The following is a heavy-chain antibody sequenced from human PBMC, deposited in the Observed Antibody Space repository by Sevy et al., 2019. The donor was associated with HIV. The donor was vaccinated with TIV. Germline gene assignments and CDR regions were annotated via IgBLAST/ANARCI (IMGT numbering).Heavy chain of an antibody. V-gene: IGHV3-13*01. D-gene: IGHD3-22*01. J-gene: IGHJ6*02. CDR1: GFTFSSYD. CDR3: TRATDYYDNSGGMDV. Sequence: GGSLRLSCAASGFTFSSYDMHWVRQATGKGLEWVSAIGTAGDTYYPGSVKGRFTISRDNAKNSLYLQMNSLRAEDTAVYYCTRATDYYDNSGGMDVWGQGTTVTVSS. CDR2: IGTAGDT.